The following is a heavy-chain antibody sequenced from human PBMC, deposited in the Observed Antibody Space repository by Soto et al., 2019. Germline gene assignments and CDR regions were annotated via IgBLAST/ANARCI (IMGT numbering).Heavy chain of an antibody. CDR1: GYTFTSYA. D-gene: IGHD3-10*01. Sequence: QVQLVQSGAEVKKPGASVKVSCKASGYTFTSYAMHWVRQAPGQRLEWMGWINAGNGNTKYSQKFQGRVTITRDTSASTDYMELSSLRSEDTAVYYCARDLSGWYYYGTGREFDYWGQGTLVTVSS. CDR3: ARDLSGWYYYGTGREFDY. CDR2: INAGNGNT. V-gene: IGHV1-3*01. J-gene: IGHJ4*02.